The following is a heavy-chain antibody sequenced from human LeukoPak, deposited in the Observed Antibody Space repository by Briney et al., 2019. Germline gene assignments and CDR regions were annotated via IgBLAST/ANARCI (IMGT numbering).Heavy chain of an antibody. J-gene: IGHJ5*01. CDR1: GFAFSNFA. CDR3: AREKFDS. V-gene: IGHV3-30*14. CDR2: VSYEGTIK. Sequence: GGSLRLSCAASGFAFSNFAMHWVRQAPGKGLEWVAVVSYEGTIKYYSDSAKGRFTISRDNSNSLVSLQMNNLTTEDTAVYYCAREKFDSWGRGTLVIVSP.